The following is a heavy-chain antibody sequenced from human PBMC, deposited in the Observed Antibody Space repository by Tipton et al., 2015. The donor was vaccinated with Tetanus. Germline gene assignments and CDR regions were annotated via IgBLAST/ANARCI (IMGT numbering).Heavy chain of an antibody. CDR2: IYYSGST. Sequence: GLVKPSETLSLTCTVSGGSISSYYWSWIRQPPGKGLEWIGSIYYSGSTYHSPSLKSRVTMSVDTSKNQFSLKLGSVTARDTAIYYCARQLWGYWFDHWGQGSLVTVSS. V-gene: IGHV4-59*08. D-gene: IGHD7-27*01. J-gene: IGHJ5*02. CDR3: ARQLWGYWFDH. CDR1: GGSISSYY.